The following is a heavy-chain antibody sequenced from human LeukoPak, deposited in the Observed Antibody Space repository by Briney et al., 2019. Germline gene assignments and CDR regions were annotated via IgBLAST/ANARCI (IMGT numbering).Heavy chain of an antibody. CDR2: IYTSGTT. V-gene: IGHV4-61*02. J-gene: IGHJ1*01. CDR3: ASSYDSSGYYYLYFRH. CDR1: GGSISSGSYY. D-gene: IGHD3-22*01. Sequence: SETLSLTCTVSGGSISSGSYYWSWIRQPAGKGLEWIGRIYTSGTTYYNPSLKSRVTISVDTSKNRFSLKLSSVTAADTAVYYCASSYDSSGYYYLYFRHWGQGTLVTVSS.